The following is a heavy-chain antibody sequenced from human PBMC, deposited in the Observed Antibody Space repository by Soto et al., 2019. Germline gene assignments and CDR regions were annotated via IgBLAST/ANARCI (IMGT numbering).Heavy chain of an antibody. V-gene: IGHV1-69*05. CDR1: GGTFSSYA. J-gene: IGHJ4*02. Sequence: SVKVSCKSSGGTFSSYAISWVRQAPGQGLEWMGGIIPIFGTANYAQKFQGRVTMTTDTSTSTAYMELRSLRSDDTAVYYCARSAYYYDSSGSLLYWGQGTLVTVSS. D-gene: IGHD3-22*01. CDR2: IIPIFGTA. CDR3: ARSAYYYDSSGSLLY.